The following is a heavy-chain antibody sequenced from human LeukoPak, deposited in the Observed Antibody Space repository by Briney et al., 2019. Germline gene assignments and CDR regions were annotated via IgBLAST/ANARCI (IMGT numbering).Heavy chain of an antibody. J-gene: IGHJ4*02. CDR3: ARVVYSHGYSLGY. CDR2: ISFDGSNK. CDR1: GFTFSSYA. Sequence: GGSLRLSCAASGFTFSSYAMHWVRQAPGKGLEWVAVISFDGSNKYYADSVKGRFTTSRDNSKNPLYLQMNSLRAEDTAVYYCARVVYSHGYSLGYWSQGTLVTVSS. D-gene: IGHD5-18*01. V-gene: IGHV3-30-3*01.